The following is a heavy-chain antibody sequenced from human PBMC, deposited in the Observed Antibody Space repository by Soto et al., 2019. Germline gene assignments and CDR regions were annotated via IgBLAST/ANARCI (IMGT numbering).Heavy chain of an antibody. J-gene: IGHJ4*02. V-gene: IGHV1-18*01. CDR3: AGGNILTGYYLPEADY. Sequence: QVQLVQSGAEVKKPGASVKVSCKASGYTFTSYGISWVRQAPGQGLEWMGWISAYNGNTNYAQKLQGRVTMTTDTPTSTASMGLRSLRSDDTAVYYCAGGNILTGYYLPEADYWGQGTLVTVSS. CDR1: GYTFTSYG. D-gene: IGHD3-9*01. CDR2: ISAYNGNT.